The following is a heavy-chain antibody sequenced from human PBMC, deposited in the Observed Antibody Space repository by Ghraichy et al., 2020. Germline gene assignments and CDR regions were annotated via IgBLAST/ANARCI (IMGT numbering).Heavy chain of an antibody. Sequence: GESLNISCAASGFTFSSYSMHWVRQAPGKGLEWVSSLSSKGHFLYYADSVNGRFTISRDNAKNSLYLQINSLTAEDSAVYYCARERLYFYGGSGHYFFDWWGQGTLGTVSS. J-gene: IGHJ4*02. D-gene: IGHD3-22*01. V-gene: IGHV3-21*01. CDR2: LSSKGHFL. CDR1: GFTFSSYS. CDR3: ARERLYFYGGSGHYFFDW.